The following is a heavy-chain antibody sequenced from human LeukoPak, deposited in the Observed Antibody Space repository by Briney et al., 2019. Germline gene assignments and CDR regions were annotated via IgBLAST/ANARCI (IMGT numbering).Heavy chain of an antibody. CDR1: GFTFSDHH. D-gene: IGHD6-6*01. J-gene: IGHJ4*02. CDR2: VYYTGST. V-gene: IGHV4-59*08. Sequence: GSLRLSCAASGFTFSDHHMDWVRQAPGKGLEWIGYVYYTGSTNYNPSLKSRVTMFEDKSKNQFSLRLYSVTVADTAVYYCARHFAYSSSSYFDYWGQGSLVTVSS. CDR3: ARHFAYSSSSYFDY.